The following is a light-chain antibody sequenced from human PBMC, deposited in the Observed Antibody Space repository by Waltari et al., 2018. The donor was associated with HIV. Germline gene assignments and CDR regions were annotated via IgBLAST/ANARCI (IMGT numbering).Light chain of an antibody. Sequence: QSALTQPASVSGSPGPSITLSYTGTSSDVGRYNYVSWYQQHPGKGPRLMIYDVSNRPSVVSNRCSGSKSGNTASLTISGLQTEDEADYYCSSYTSSSTVVFGGGTKVTVV. V-gene: IGLV2-14*03. CDR1: SSDVGRYNY. CDR2: DVS. J-gene: IGLJ2*01. CDR3: SSYTSSSTVV.